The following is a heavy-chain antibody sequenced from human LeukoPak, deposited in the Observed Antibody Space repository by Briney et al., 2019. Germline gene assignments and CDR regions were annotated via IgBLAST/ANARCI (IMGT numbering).Heavy chain of an antibody. Sequence: GGSLRLSCAASGFTFSSYSMNWVRQAPGKGLEWVSSISSSSSYIYYADSVKGRFTISRDNAKNSLYLQMNSLRAEDTAVYYCALGGNGAFDIWGQGTKVTVSP. CDR1: GFTFSSYS. J-gene: IGHJ3*02. V-gene: IGHV3-21*01. D-gene: IGHD2-8*01. CDR3: ALGGNGAFDI. CDR2: ISSSSSYI.